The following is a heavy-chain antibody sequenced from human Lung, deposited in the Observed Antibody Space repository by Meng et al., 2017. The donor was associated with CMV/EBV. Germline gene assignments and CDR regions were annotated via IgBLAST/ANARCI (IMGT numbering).Heavy chain of an antibody. CDR1: GFTFDDHA. CDR3: AKGSYSLAGSYFDY. D-gene: IGHD3-10*01. CDR2: ISWNSGTI. J-gene: IGHJ4*02. Sequence: LTXXASGFTFDDHAMHWVRQAPGKGLEWVSGISWNSGTIDYADSVKGRFTISRDNAKTSLYLEMNSLRAEDMAFYYCAKGSYSLAGSYFDYWGQGMXVTVSS. V-gene: IGHV3-9*03.